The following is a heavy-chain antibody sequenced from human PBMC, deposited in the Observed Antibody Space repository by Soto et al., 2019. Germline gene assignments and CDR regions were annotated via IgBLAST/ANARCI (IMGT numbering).Heavy chain of an antibody. CDR1: GVSISSGDYY. V-gene: IGHV4-31*03. J-gene: IGHJ4*02. CDR3: AREGRIAAAGTFDY. CDR2: IYYSGSS. D-gene: IGHD6-13*01. Sequence: TLSLTCTVSGVSISSGDYYWSWIRQVPGKGLEWIGYIYYSGSSYYNPSLKSRVAMSVDTSKNQLSLKLSSVTAADTAIYYCAREGRIAAAGTFDYCGQVTLVTVCS.